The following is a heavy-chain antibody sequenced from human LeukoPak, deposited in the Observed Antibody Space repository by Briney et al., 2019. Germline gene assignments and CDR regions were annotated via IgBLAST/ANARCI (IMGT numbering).Heavy chain of an antibody. CDR3: ARGRRDSSGYYY. CDR1: GYTFTSYD. CDR2: MNPNSGNT. J-gene: IGHJ4*02. V-gene: IGHV1-8*01. D-gene: IGHD3-22*01. Sequence: GASVKVSCKASGYTFTSYDINWVWQATGQGLEWMGWMNPNSGNTGYAQKFQGRVTMTRNTSISTAYMELSSLRSEDTAVYYCARGRRDSSGYYYWGQGTLVTVSS.